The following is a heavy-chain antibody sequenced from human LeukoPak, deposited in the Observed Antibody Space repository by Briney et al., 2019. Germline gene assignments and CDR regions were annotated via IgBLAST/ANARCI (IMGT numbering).Heavy chain of an antibody. CDR2: IYPGDSDT. CDR3: ARRGSSWFNWFDP. J-gene: IGHJ5*02. Sequence: GESLKISCKGSGYSFTSYWIGWVRQMPGEGLEWMGIIYPGDSDTRYSPSFQGQVTISADKSISTAYLQWSSLKASDTAMYYCARRGSSWFNWFDPWGQGTLVTVSS. V-gene: IGHV5-51*01. D-gene: IGHD6-13*01. CDR1: GYSFTSYW.